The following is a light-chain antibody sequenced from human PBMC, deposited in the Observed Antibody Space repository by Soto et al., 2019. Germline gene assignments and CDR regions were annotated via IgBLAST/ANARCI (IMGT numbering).Light chain of an antibody. J-gene: IGLJ2*01. Sequence: QSVLTQPPSASVTPGQRVTISCSGSKSNIGSNTVNWYQQLPRTAPKLLIYGNNQRPSGIPDRFSGSKSGTSAALAINGLQSEDEADYYCSTWDDSLDGQGVFGGGTKVTVL. V-gene: IGLV1-44*01. CDR1: KSNIGSNT. CDR2: GNN. CDR3: STWDDSLDGQGV.